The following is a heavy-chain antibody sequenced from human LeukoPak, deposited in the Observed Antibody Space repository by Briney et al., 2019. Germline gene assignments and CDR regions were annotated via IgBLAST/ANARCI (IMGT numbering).Heavy chain of an antibody. D-gene: IGHD3-10*01. J-gene: IGHJ4*02. V-gene: IGHV4-59*08. Sequence: SETLSLTCTVSGGAISSYYWSWIRQPPGRGLEWIGYIYYSGNTKYNPSLKSRVTMTVDTSTNQFSLKLSSVAAADTAVYYCARHRGSGSPYFDYWGQGTLVTVSS. CDR2: IYYSGNT. CDR1: GGAISSYY. CDR3: ARHRGSGSPYFDY.